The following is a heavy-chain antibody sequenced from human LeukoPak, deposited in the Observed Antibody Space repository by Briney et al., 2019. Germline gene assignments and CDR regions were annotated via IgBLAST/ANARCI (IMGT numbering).Heavy chain of an antibody. CDR2: INHSGST. V-gene: IGHV4-34*01. Sequence: SETLSLTCAVYGGPFSGYYWSWIRQPPGKGLEWIGEINHSGSTNYNPSLTSRVSISVDTSKNQFSLKLSSATAADTAVYYCTRELGYCTNGVCYGGSFGYWGHGTLVTVSS. CDR3: TRELGYCTNGVCYGGSFGY. D-gene: IGHD2-8*01. CDR1: GGPFSGYY. J-gene: IGHJ4*01.